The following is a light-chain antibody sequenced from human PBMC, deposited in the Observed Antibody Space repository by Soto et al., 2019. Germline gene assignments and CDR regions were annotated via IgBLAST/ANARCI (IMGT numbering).Light chain of an antibody. CDR3: QQYNNWPVT. V-gene: IGKV3-15*01. CDR1: QSVSSN. CDR2: GAS. Sequence: ERVMTQSPATLSVSPGERATLSCRASQSVSSNLAWYQQKPGQAPRLLIYGASTRATGIPARFSGSGSGTEFTLTISSLQSEDSAVYYCQQYNNWPVTFGGGTKVDIK. J-gene: IGKJ4*01.